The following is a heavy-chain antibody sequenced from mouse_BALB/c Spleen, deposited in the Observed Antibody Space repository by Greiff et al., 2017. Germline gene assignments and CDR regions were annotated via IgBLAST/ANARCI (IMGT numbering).Heavy chain of an antibody. Sequence: EVKLMESGGGLVKPGGSLKLSCAASGFTFSDYYMYWVRQTPEKRLEWVATISDGGSYTYYPDSVKGRFTISRDNAKNNLYLQMSSLKSEDTAMYYCARGNYGSSPWFAYWGQGTLVTVSA. J-gene: IGHJ3*01. CDR2: ISDGGSYT. CDR3: ARGNYGSSPWFAY. CDR1: GFTFSDYY. V-gene: IGHV5-4*02. D-gene: IGHD1-1*01.